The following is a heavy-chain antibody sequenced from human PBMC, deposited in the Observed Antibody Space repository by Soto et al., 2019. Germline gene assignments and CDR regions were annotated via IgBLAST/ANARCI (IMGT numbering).Heavy chain of an antibody. D-gene: IGHD2-21*01. V-gene: IGHV1-69*06. J-gene: IGHJ6*02. CDR2: IIPLMRTV. Sequence: QEELVQSGAEVKKPGSSVNVSCRTSEGTFASYSITWLRQAPGQRLEWMGEIIPLMRTVNYAQKFQDRVTITGDRSTSTVYMALSSLRSDETAVYYCARDPVDLFGYLDVWGQGTPVTVSS. CDR3: ARDPVDLFGYLDV. CDR1: EGTFASYS.